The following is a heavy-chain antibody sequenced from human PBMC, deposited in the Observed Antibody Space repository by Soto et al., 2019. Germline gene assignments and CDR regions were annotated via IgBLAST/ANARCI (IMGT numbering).Heavy chain of an antibody. D-gene: IGHD6-13*01. V-gene: IGHV4-31*03. CDR1: GGSISSGGYY. CDR3: ARDRIAAARRTYYYYYGMDV. CDR2: IYYSGST. J-gene: IGHJ6*02. Sequence: QVQLQESGPGLVKPSQTLSLTCTVSGGSISSGGYYWSWIRQHPGKGLEWIGYIYYSGSTYYNPSLKSRVTISVDTSKNQFSLKLSSVTAADTAVYYCARDRIAAARRTYYYYYGMDVWGQGTTVTVSS.